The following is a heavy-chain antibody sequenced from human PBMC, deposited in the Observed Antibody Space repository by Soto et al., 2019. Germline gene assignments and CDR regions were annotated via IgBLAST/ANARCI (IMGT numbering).Heavy chain of an antibody. V-gene: IGHV4-4*02. CDR2: IYHSGST. CDR1: GGSISSSNW. D-gene: IGHD6-6*01. CDR3: ARTPLGSSTHFDY. Sequence: QVQLQESGPGLVKPSGTLSLTCAVSGGSISSSNWWSWVRQPPGKGLEWIGEIYHSGSTNYNPSLTSRVTISVDKSKNQFSLKLRSVTAADTAVYYCARTPLGSSTHFDYWGQGTLVTVSS. J-gene: IGHJ4*02.